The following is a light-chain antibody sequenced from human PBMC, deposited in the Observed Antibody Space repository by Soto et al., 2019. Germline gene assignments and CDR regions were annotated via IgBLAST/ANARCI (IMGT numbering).Light chain of an antibody. CDR1: SSDIGAGYD. J-gene: IGLJ1*01. CDR2: GNT. CDR3: QSYDSSLSAGV. V-gene: IGLV1-40*01. Sequence: QSVLTQPPSVSGAPGQRVTISCAGSSSDIGAGYDVHWYQQVPGTGPKLLIYGNTNRPSGVPDRFSGSKSGTSVSLAITGLQADDEADYYCQSYDSSLSAGVFGTGTKLTVL.